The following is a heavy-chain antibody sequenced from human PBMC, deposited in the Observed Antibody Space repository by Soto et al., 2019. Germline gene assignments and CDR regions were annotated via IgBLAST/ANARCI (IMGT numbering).Heavy chain of an antibody. Sequence: GASVKVSCKASGYIFTSYGISWVRQAPGQGLEWMGWISAYNGNTNYAQKLQGRVTMITDTSTSTAYMELRSLRSDDTAVYYCARGRGLTGTTPVSPYYGMDVWGQGTTVTVSS. CDR3: ARGRGLTGTTPVSPYYGMDV. D-gene: IGHD1-20*01. V-gene: IGHV1-18*01. CDR1: GYIFTSYG. CDR2: ISAYNGNT. J-gene: IGHJ6*02.